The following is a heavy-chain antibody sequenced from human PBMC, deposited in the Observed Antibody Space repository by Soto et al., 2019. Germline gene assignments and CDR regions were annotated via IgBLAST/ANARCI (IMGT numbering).Heavy chain of an antibody. Sequence: QVQLVEAGGGLVKPGGSLRLSCAASGFTFSDYYMSWIRQAPGKGLEWVSYISSSGSTIYYADSVKGRFTISRDNVKNSLYLQMNSLRAEDTAVYDCAREWYSSSFHRDAFDIWGQGTMVTVSS. D-gene: IGHD6-6*01. J-gene: IGHJ3*02. CDR1: GFTFSDYY. CDR3: AREWYSSSFHRDAFDI. CDR2: ISSSGSTI. V-gene: IGHV3-11*01.